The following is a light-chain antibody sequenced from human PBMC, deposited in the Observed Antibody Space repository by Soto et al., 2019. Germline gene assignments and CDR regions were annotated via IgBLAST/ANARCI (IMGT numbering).Light chain of an antibody. J-gene: IGLJ3*02. V-gene: IGLV2-23*02. CDR3: CSYTSGSTWV. CDR2: EVS. Sequence: QSVVTQPASVSGSPGQSITISCSGTSSDIGSYNLVSWYQQHPGKAPKVMIYEVSKWPSGISNRFSGSKSGNTASLTISGLQAEDEADYYCCSYTSGSTWVFGGGTKLTVL. CDR1: SSDIGSYNL.